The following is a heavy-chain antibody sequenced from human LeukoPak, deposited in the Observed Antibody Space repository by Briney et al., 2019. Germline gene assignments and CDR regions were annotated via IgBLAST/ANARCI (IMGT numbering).Heavy chain of an antibody. CDR1: GYTFTINA. V-gene: IGHV1-3*04. CDR2: INTGNGNT. Sequence: ASVKVSSKASGYTFTINAMHCVRQAPGQRREWMGWINTGNGNTKYSQKFQDRVTITRDTSTNTAYMELSSLRSEDTAVYYCARGYCNSTSCYYFDFWGQGTLVTVSS. J-gene: IGHJ4*02. CDR3: ARGYCNSTSCYYFDF. D-gene: IGHD2-2*01.